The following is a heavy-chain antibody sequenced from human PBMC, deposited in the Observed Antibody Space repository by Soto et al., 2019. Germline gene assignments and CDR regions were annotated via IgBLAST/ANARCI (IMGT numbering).Heavy chain of an antibody. Sequence: SETLSLTCTVSGGSISSYYWSWIRQPPGKGLEWIGYIYYSGSTNYNPSLKRRVTISVDTSKNQFSLKPSPVTAADTAVYYCARGLDWNDSRGLNWFDPWGQRTRVTVSS. V-gene: IGHV4-59*01. CDR3: ARGLDWNDSRGLNWFDP. D-gene: IGHD1-1*01. CDR1: GGSISSYY. CDR2: IYYSGST. J-gene: IGHJ5*02.